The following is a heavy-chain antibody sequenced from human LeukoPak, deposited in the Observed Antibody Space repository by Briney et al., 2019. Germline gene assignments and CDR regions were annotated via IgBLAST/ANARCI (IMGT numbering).Heavy chain of an antibody. Sequence: GGSLRLSCVASGFTFSSYSMNWVRQARGKGLEWVSSISSSSSYIYYADSVKGRFTISRDNAKNSLYLQMNSLRAEDTAVYYCARDRKGEAYYYDSSGYYPDYWGQGTLVTVSS. CDR1: GFTFSSYS. V-gene: IGHV3-21*01. D-gene: IGHD3-22*01. CDR3: ARDRKGEAYYYDSSGYYPDY. J-gene: IGHJ4*02. CDR2: ISSSSSYI.